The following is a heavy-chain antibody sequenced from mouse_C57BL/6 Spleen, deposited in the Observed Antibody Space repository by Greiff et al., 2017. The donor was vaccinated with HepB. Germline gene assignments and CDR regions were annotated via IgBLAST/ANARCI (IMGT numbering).Heavy chain of an antibody. J-gene: IGHJ4*01. Sequence: VQLQQPGAELVRPGSSVKLSCKASGYTFTSYWMDWVKQRPGQGLEWIGNIYPSDSETHYNQKFKDKATLTVDKSSSTAYMQLSSLTSEDSAVYYCASGVYYYGSNAMDYWGQGTSVTVSS. D-gene: IGHD1-1*01. CDR3: ASGVYYYGSNAMDY. CDR1: GYTFTSYW. V-gene: IGHV1-61*01. CDR2: IYPSDSET.